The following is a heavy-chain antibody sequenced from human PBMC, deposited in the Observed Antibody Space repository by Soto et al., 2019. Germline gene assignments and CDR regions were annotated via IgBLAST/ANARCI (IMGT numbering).Heavy chain of an antibody. CDR1: GGSISSSSYY. CDR3: ARQLHDYGDYTEYFDY. CDR2: IYYSGST. J-gene: IGHJ4*02. Sequence: SETLSLTCTVSGGSISSSSYYWGWIRQPPGKGLEWIGSIYYSGSTYYNPSLKSRVTISVDTSKNQFSLKLSSVTAADTAVYYCARQLHDYGDYTEYFDYWGQGTLVTVSS. V-gene: IGHV4-39*01. D-gene: IGHD4-17*01.